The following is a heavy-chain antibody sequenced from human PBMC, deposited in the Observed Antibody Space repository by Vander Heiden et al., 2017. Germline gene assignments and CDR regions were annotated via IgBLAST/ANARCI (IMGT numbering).Heavy chain of an antibody. J-gene: IGHJ4*02. CDR2: ISGSGGST. D-gene: IGHD3-10*01. CDR3: AKDMNLWFGESPAGY. V-gene: IGHV3-23*01. Sequence: EVQLLESGGGLVQPGGSLRLSCAASGFTFSSYAMSWVRQAPGKGLEWVSAISGSGGSTYYADSVKGRFTITRDNSKNTLYLQMNSLRAEDTAVYYCAKDMNLWFGESPAGYWGQGTLVTVSS. CDR1: GFTFSSYA.